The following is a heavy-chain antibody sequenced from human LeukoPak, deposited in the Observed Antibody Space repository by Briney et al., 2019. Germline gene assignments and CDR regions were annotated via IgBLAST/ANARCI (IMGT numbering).Heavy chain of an antibody. Sequence: SETLSLTCAVYGGSFSGYYWRWIRQPPGKGLEWIGEINHSGSTNYNPSLKSRVTISVDTSKNQFSLKLSSVTAADTAVYYCARDGTMVRGPYYYYGMDVWGQGTTVTVSS. V-gene: IGHV4-34*01. D-gene: IGHD3-10*01. CDR1: GGSFSGYY. CDR2: INHSGST. J-gene: IGHJ6*02. CDR3: ARDGTMVRGPYYYYGMDV.